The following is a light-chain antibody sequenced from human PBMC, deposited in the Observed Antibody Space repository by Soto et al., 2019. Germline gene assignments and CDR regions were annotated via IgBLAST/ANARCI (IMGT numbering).Light chain of an antibody. V-gene: IGKV3-20*01. J-gene: IGKJ1*01. CDR2: GAS. CDR1: QSVSSSY. CDR3: QQYGSSPWT. Sequence: EIVLTQSPGTLSLSPGERATLSCMASQSVSSSYLAWYQQKPGQAPRLLIYGASSRATGIPDRFSGSGSGTDFTLTISRLEPEEFAVYYCQQYGSSPWTFGQGTKVEIK.